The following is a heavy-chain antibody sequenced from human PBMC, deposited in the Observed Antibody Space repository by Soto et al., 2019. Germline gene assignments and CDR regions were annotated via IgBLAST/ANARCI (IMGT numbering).Heavy chain of an antibody. Sequence: ASVKVSCKASGFTFTSSAVQWVRQARGQRLEWIGWIVVGSGNTNYAQKFQERVTITRDMSTSTAYMELSSLRSEDTAVYYCAAVAPTGIVGARGDAFDIWGQGTMVTVSS. CDR1: GFTFTSSA. CDR2: IVVGSGNT. J-gene: IGHJ3*02. V-gene: IGHV1-58*01. CDR3: AAVAPTGIVGARGDAFDI. D-gene: IGHD1-26*01.